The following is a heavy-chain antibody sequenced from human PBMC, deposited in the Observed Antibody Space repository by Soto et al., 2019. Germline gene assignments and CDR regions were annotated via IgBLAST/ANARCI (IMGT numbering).Heavy chain of an antibody. Sequence: VQLVESGGGVVQPGGSLRLSCAASGFTFSSYGMHWVRQAPGKGLEWVAVITYDGSNKYYADSVKGRFTISRDNSKNTLYLQISSLRGEDTAVYYCAKSFGVRGVLYYYYYGMDVWGQGTTVTVSS. J-gene: IGHJ6*02. D-gene: IGHD3-10*01. CDR1: GFTFSSYG. CDR3: AKSFGVRGVLYYYYYGMDV. V-gene: IGHV3-30*18. CDR2: ITYDGSNK.